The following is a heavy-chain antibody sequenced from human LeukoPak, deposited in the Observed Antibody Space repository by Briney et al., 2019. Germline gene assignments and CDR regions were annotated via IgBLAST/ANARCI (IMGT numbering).Heavy chain of an antibody. CDR1: GFTVSSNY. V-gene: IGHV3-66*01. J-gene: IGHJ4*02. CDR2: IYSGGST. Sequence: GGSLRLSCAASGFTVSSNYMSWVRQAPGKGLGWVSVIYSGGSTYYADSVKGRFTISRDNSKNTLYLQMNSLRAEDTAVYYCASPGIAVAHIDYWGQGTLVTVSS. D-gene: IGHD6-19*01. CDR3: ASPGIAVAHIDY.